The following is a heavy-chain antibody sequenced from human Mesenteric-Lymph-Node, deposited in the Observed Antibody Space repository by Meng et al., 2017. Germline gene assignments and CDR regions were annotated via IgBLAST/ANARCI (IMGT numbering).Heavy chain of an antibody. Sequence: GSLRLSCTVSGGSISSSSYYWGWIRQPPGKGLEWIGSIYYSGSTYYNPSLKSRVTISVDTSKNQFSLKLSSVTAADTAVYYCAGPTYYDILTGPAGFAYWGHGNLV. CDR1: GGSISSSSYY. J-gene: IGHJ4*01. D-gene: IGHD3-9*01. CDR3: AGPTYYDILTGPAGFAY. V-gene: IGHV4-39*07. CDR2: IYYSGST.